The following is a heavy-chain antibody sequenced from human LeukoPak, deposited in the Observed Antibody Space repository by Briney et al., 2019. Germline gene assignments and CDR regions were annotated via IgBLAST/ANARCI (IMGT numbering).Heavy chain of an antibody. Sequence: PGGPLRLSCAASGFTFSSYAMTWVRQAPGKGLEWVSAISGSDTYTNYADSVKGRFTISRDISKNTLYLQMNSLRAEDTAVYYCAKAVGPNFFDYWGQGTLVTVSS. CDR2: ISGSDTYT. D-gene: IGHD4-23*01. CDR1: GFTFSSYA. CDR3: AKAVGPNFFDY. J-gene: IGHJ4*02. V-gene: IGHV3-23*01.